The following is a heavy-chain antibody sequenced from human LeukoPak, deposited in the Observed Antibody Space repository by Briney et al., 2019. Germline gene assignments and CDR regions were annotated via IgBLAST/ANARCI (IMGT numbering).Heavy chain of an antibody. CDR2: INHSGST. CDR3: ARLKVLRYFDLFDP. V-gene: IGHV4-34*01. J-gene: IGHJ5*02. CDR1: GGSFSGYY. Sequence: SETLSLTCAVYGGSFSGYYWSWIRQPPGKGLEWIGEINHSGSTNYNPSLKSRVTISVDTSKNQFSLKLSSVTAADTAVYYCARLKVLRYFDLFDPWGQGTLVTVSS. D-gene: IGHD3-9*01.